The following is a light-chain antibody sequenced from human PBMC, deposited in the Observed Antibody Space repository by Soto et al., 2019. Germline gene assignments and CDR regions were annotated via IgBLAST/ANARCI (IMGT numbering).Light chain of an antibody. J-gene: IGKJ1*01. CDR1: QSVLFSPNNKNY. Sequence: DIVMTQSPDSLAVSLGERATINCKSSQSVLFSPNNKNYLAWYQQKPGQPPKLLIYWASTRESGVPDRFSGSGSGTDFPLTISRLQAEDVAFYYCQQYHSAPQTFGQGTKVELK. CDR3: QQYHSAPQT. V-gene: IGKV4-1*01. CDR2: WAS.